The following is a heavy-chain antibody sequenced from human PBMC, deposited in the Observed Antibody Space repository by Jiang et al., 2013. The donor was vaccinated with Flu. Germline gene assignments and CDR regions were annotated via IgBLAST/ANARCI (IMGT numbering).Heavy chain of an antibody. J-gene: IGHJ4*02. Sequence: SISSYYWSWIRQPPGKGLEWIGFFYDSGSTNYSPSLKSRVTISVDTSKNQFSLKLRSVTAGDTAVYYCARHAVVSDPSFEYWGQGALVTVSS. V-gene: IGHV4-59*08. CDR3: ARHAVVSDPSFEY. CDR2: FYDSGST. CDR1: SISSYY. D-gene: IGHD4-23*01.